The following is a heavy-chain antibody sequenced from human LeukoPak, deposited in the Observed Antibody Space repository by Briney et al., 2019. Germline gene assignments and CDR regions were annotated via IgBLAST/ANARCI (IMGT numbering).Heavy chain of an antibody. CDR1: GGSISSSSYY. D-gene: IGHD1-26*01. V-gene: IGHV4-39*07. Sequence: SETLSLTCTVSGGSISSSSYYWGWIRQPPGKGLEWIGSIYYSGSTYYNPSLKSRVTISVDTSKNQFSLKLSSVTAADTAVYYCARGLGGSYSPRPFDPWGQGTLVTVSS. J-gene: IGHJ5*02. CDR3: ARGLGGSYSPRPFDP. CDR2: IYYSGST.